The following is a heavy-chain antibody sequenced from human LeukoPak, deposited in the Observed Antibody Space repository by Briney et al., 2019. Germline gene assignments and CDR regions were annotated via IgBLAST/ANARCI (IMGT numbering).Heavy chain of an antibody. CDR1: RFTFSNSA. Sequence: GGSLRLFCVASRFTFSNSAMSWVRQAPGKGLAWVSIVSDDGYTTYYADSVKGRFTTSRDSSKNTLYLQMNSLRAEDSAIYYCAKRVSYSSGSHFDYWGQGTLVTVSS. V-gene: IGHV3-23*01. J-gene: IGHJ4*02. CDR2: VSDDGYTT. CDR3: AKRVSYSSGSHFDY. D-gene: IGHD3-10*01.